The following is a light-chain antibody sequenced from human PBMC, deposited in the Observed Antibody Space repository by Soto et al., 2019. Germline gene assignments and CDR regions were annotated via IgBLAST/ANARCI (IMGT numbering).Light chain of an antibody. Sequence: QSVLTQPASVSGSPGQSITISCTGTSSDVGSYNLVSWYQQHPGKAPKLMIYEVSKRPSGVSNRFSGSKSGNTASLTISGLQAEDEADYYCCSYAGSSTPPWVFGGGTQLTVL. CDR1: SSDVGSYNL. CDR2: EVS. J-gene: IGLJ3*02. V-gene: IGLV2-23*02. CDR3: CSYAGSSTPPWV.